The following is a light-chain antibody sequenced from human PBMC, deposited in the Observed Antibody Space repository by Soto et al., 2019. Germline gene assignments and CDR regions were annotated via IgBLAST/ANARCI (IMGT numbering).Light chain of an antibody. CDR3: QQYSSSPIT. V-gene: IGKV3-20*01. CDR2: GAS. J-gene: IGKJ5*01. Sequence: EVVLTQSPATLSLSPGERATLSCRASQSVNSHLGWYQQQPGQAPRLLIYGASSRATGIPDRFSGSGSGTDFSLTISRLDPEDFAVYYCQQYSSSPITFGQGTRLEIK. CDR1: QSVNSH.